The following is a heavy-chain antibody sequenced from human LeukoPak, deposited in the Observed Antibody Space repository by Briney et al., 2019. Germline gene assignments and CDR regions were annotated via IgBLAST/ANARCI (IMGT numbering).Heavy chain of an antibody. V-gene: IGHV5-10-1*01. D-gene: IGHD6-19*01. CDR1: GYSFTSYW. Sequence: GESLKISCKGSGYSFTSYWISWVRQMPGKGLEWMGRIDPSDSYTNYSPSFQGHVTISADKSISTAYLQWSNLKASDTAMYYCARRNSGWLDYWGQGTLVTVSS. J-gene: IGHJ4*02. CDR3: ARRNSGWLDY. CDR2: IDPSDSYT.